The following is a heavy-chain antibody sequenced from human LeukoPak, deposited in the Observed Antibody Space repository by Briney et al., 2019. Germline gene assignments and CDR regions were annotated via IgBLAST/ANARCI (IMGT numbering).Heavy chain of an antibody. CDR3: AKDAPLEYSSSSDYYGMGV. Sequence: GGSLRLSCAASGFTFSSYGMHWVRQAPGKGLEWVAVISYDGSNKYYADSVKGRFTISRDNSKNTLYLQMNSLRAEDTAVYYCAKDAPLEYSSSSDYYGMGVWGQGTTVTVSS. V-gene: IGHV3-30*18. CDR2: ISYDGSNK. J-gene: IGHJ6*02. CDR1: GFTFSSYG. D-gene: IGHD6-6*01.